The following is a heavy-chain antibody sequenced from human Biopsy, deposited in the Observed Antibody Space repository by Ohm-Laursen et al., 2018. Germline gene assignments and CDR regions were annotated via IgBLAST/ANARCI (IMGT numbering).Heavy chain of an antibody. CDR3: ARLYRLDDYWNDDPPDAFDV. V-gene: IGHV4-59*01. Sequence: GTLSLTCTVSGGSITDDYWSWIRQSPGKGLEWIGFISKGGDTTYNPSLRGRVAISVDTSKNQFSLKLSSVTAADTAIFFCARLYRLDDYWNDDPPDAFDVWGQGTRATVSS. CDR1: GGSITDDY. J-gene: IGHJ3*01. D-gene: IGHD1-1*01. CDR2: ISKGGDT.